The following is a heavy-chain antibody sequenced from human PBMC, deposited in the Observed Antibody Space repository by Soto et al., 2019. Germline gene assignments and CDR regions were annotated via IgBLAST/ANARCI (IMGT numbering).Heavy chain of an antibody. D-gene: IGHD5-12*01. J-gene: IGHJ6*02. CDR3: ATYEYRTSLYDIDV. CDR1: GGYFSGYY. Sequence: SETPFPTRAVSGGYFSGYYWSWIRQSPGKGLGGMVEINHRGDTTYNQSLTSRVTISLDSYKQHFSLIVRSVTAADAAIYYCATYEYRTSLYDIDVWGQGAAVTVSS. CDR2: INHRGDT. V-gene: IGHV4-34*01.